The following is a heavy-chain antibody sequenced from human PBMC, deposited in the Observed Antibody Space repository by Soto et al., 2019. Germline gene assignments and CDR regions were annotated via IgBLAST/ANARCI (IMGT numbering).Heavy chain of an antibody. CDR3: AREGGRGYRGYDAFDI. V-gene: IGHV3-74*01. CDR2: INSDGSST. Sequence: GGSLRLSCAASGFTFSSYWMHCVRHAPGKGLVWVSRINSDGSSTSYADSVKGRFTISRDNDKNTMYLQMNSLSAEDTAVYYCAREGGRGYRGYDAFDIWGQGTMVTVSS. CDR1: GFTFSSYW. J-gene: IGHJ3*02. D-gene: IGHD5-12*01.